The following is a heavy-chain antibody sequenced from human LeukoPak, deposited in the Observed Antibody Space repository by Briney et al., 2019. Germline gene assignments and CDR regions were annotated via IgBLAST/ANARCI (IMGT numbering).Heavy chain of an antibody. V-gene: IGHV3-66*01. CDR2: IYSGGRT. D-gene: IGHD5-18*01. J-gene: IGHJ4*02. CDR3: ARDRRVQLWSPAGFDY. Sequence: GGSLRLSCAASGFTVSRNYMSWVRQAPGKGLEWVSVIYSGGRTYYADSVKGRFTISRDNSKNTLYFQMNSLRAEDTAVYYCARDRRVQLWSPAGFDYWGQGTLVTVSS. CDR1: GFTVSRNY.